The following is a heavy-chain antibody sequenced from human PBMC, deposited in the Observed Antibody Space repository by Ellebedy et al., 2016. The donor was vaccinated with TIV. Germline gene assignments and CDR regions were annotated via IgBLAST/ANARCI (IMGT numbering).Heavy chain of an antibody. CDR2: TYYRSKWYN. Sequence: SQTLSLTCSISGDSVSSNSAGWNWIRQSPSRGLEWLGRTYYRSKWYNDYEVSVKSRITINPDPSKNQFSLQLNSVTPEDTAVYYCARRSSRNVMDVWGQGTTVTVSS. CDR3: ARRSSRNVMDV. V-gene: IGHV6-1*01. D-gene: IGHD6-13*01. J-gene: IGHJ6*02. CDR1: GDSVSSNSAG.